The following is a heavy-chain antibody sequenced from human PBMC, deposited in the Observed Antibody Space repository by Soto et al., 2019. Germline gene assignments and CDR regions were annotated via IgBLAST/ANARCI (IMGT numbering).Heavy chain of an antibody. CDR3: ASGGFYYGSGSYNSYYMDV. CDR1: GGSISSYY. V-gene: IGHV4-59*01. CDR2: IYYSGST. D-gene: IGHD3-10*01. J-gene: IGHJ6*03. Sequence: NPSETLSLTCTVSGGSISSYYWSWIRQPPGKGLEWIGYIYYSGSTNYNPSLKSRVTILVDTSRNQFSLKLSSVTAADTAVYYCASGGFYYGSGSYNSYYMDVWGKGTTVTVSS.